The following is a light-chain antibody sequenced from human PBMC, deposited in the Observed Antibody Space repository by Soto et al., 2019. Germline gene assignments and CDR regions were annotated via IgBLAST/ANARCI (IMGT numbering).Light chain of an antibody. CDR2: AAS. J-gene: IGKJ1*01. CDR1: QSISSY. CDR3: QQFKDYVWT. V-gene: IGKV1-39*01. Sequence: DIQMTQSPSSLSASVGDRVTITCRASQSISSYLNWYQQKPGKAPKLLIYAASSLQSGVPSRFSGSGSGTDFTLIISNLQPDDFATYYCQQFKDYVWTFGQGTKVDIK.